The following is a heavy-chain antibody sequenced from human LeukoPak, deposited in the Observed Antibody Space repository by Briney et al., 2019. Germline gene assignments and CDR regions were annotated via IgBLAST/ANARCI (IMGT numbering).Heavy chain of an antibody. CDR2: ISSSRYI. CDR3: ARDLSGSYFDAFDI. J-gene: IGHJ3*02. Sequence: GGSLRLSCAASGFTVSSYSMNWVRQAPGKGLEWVSSISSSRYIYYADSVKGRFTISRDNAKNSLYLQMNSLRAEDTAVYYCARDLSGSYFDAFDIWGQGTMVTVSS. V-gene: IGHV3-21*01. CDR1: GFTVSSYS. D-gene: IGHD1-26*01.